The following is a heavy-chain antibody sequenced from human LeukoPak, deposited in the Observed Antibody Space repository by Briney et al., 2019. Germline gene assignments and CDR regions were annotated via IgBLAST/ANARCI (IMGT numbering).Heavy chain of an antibody. J-gene: IGHJ4*02. Sequence: PSETLSLTCTVSCGSLRRYYWSWLRQPPGKGLECIGYIYYSGSTNYNPSLKSRVTISVDTSKNQFSLKLSSVTAADTAVYYCARASDFWSGYYLDYWGQGTLVTVSS. CDR3: ARASDFWSGYYLDY. CDR2: IYYSGST. CDR1: CGSLRRYY. D-gene: IGHD3-3*01. V-gene: IGHV4-59*01.